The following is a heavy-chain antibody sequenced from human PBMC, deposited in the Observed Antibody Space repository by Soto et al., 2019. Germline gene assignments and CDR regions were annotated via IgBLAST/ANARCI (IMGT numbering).Heavy chain of an antibody. CDR2: IYHGGST. CDR1: RGSITSSKW. J-gene: IGHJ4*02. D-gene: IGHD6-13*01. Sequence: SETLPLTCTVSRGSITSSKWWSWVRQPPGKGLEWIGEIYHGGSTNYNPSLKGRVTISVDKSKNQLSLQLNSVTAADTAVYYCASHLIMPGTRGFDSWGQGTLVTVSS. CDR3: ASHLIMPGTRGFDS. V-gene: IGHV4-4*02.